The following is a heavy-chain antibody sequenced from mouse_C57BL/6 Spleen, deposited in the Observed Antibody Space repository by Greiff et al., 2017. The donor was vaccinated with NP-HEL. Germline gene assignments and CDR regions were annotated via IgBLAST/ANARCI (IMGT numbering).Heavy chain of an antibody. D-gene: IGHD1-1*01. CDR3: TTTIYYGSSYGY. CDR2: IDPENGDT. CDR1: GFNIKDDY. J-gene: IGHJ2*01. Sequence: VQLQQSGAELVRPGASVKLSCTASGFNIKDDYMHWVKQRPEKGLEWIGWIDPENGDTEYASKFQGKATITADTSSKTAYLQLSSLTSEDTAVYYCTTTIYYGSSYGYWGQGTTLTVSS. V-gene: IGHV14-4*01.